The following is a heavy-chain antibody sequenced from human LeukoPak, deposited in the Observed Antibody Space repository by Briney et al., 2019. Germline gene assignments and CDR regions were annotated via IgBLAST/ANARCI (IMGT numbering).Heavy chain of an antibody. D-gene: IGHD2-8*01. CDR1: GGSFSGYY. Sequence: KTSETLSLTCAVYGGSFSGYYWSWIRQPPGKGLEWIGSIYHSGSTYYNPSLKSRVTISVDTSKNQFSLKLSSVTAADTAVYYCARDVGRGLIDDAFDIWGQGTMVTVSS. V-gene: IGHV4-34*01. CDR3: ARDVGRGLIDDAFDI. CDR2: IYHSGST. J-gene: IGHJ3*02.